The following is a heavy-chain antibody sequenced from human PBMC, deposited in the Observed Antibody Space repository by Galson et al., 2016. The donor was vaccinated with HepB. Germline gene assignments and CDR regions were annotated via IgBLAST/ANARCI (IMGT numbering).Heavy chain of an antibody. V-gene: IGHV4-4*02. CDR1: GGSISTDDW. Sequence: SETLSLTCAVSGGSISTDDWWTWARLPPGKGLEWIGEVFKSGSTNYNPSLKSRVTISLDKSMNLFSLTFTSVTAADTAVYYCASYRYQVHWYFDLWGRGTPVTVSS. CDR3: ASYRYQVHWYFDL. CDR2: VFKSGST. D-gene: IGHD5-18*01. J-gene: IGHJ2*01.